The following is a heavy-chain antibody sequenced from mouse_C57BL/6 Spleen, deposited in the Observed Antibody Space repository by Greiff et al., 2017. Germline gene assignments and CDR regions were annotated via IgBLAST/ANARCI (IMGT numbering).Heavy chain of an antibody. CDR1: GFTFSSYG. CDR2: ISSGGSYT. Sequence: EVKLLESGGDLVKPGGSLKLSCAASGFTFSSYGMSWVRQTPDKRLEWVATISSGGSYTYYPDSVKGRFTISRDNAKNTLYLQMSSLKSEDTAMYCCASNEAWFAYWGQGTLVTVSA. CDR3: ASNEAWFAY. J-gene: IGHJ3*01. V-gene: IGHV5-6*01.